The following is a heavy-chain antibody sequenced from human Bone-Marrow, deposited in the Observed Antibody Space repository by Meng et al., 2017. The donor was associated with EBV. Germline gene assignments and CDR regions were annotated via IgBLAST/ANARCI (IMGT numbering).Heavy chain of an antibody. CDR3: ASESGRAFTPDY. J-gene: IGHJ4*02. Sequence: QVMWEESGPEVKNPGHSVKVPCTSSGAPFRSDAVSWVRHGPAQQGLQWIVGLIPMSGVPYFAQKFKGRLTIIADESTSTHYIELSSLSSEDTAMYFCASESGRAFTPDYWGQGTLVTVSS. D-gene: IGHD3-10*01. CDR1: GAPFRSDA. V-gene: IGHV1-69*01. CDR2: LIPMSGVP.